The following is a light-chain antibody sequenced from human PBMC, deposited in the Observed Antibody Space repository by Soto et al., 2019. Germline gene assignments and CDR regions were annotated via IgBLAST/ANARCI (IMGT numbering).Light chain of an antibody. J-gene: IGKJ4*01. V-gene: IGKV1-39*01. CDR2: AAS. CDR3: QQSYSTPLT. Sequence: DIQMTQSPSSLSASVGDRVTITCRASQSISSWLAWYQQKQGKAPKFXIYAASSLQSGVPSRFSGSGSGTDFTLTISSLQPEDFATYYCQQSYSTPLTFGGGTKVDIK. CDR1: QSISSW.